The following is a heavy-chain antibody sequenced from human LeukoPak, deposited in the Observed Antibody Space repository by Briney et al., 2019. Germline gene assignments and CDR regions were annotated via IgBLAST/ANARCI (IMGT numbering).Heavy chain of an antibody. CDR2: IYYSGST. CDR1: GGSINIYY. D-gene: IGHD4-17*01. J-gene: IGHJ5*02. Sequence: SETLSLTWTVTGGSINIYYWSCIRQPPGKGLEWIGYIYYSGSTNYNPSLKSRVAISVDTSKNQFSLKVRSVTAADTAVFYCVRGSKVTSFTSWGQGTLVTVSP. CDR3: VRGSKVTSFTS. V-gene: IGHV4-59*01.